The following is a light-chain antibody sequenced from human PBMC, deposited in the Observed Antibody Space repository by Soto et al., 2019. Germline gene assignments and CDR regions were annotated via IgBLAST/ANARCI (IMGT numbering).Light chain of an antibody. V-gene: IGLV2-14*01. Sequence: LTQPASVSGSPGQSITISCTGTSSDVGGYTYVSWYQQHPGKAPKLMIYDVTYRPSGVPSRFSGSKSGNTASLTISGLQAEDEADYYCCSCTRSNTYVFGTGTKVTVL. CDR2: DVT. CDR1: SSDVGGYTY. J-gene: IGLJ1*01. CDR3: CSCTRSNTYV.